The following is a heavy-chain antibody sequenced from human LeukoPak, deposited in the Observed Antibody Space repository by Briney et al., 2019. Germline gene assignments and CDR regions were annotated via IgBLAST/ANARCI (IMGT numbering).Heavy chain of an antibody. CDR1: GYTFTSYG. CDR2: ISAYNGNT. J-gene: IGHJ4*02. V-gene: IGHV1-18*01. CDR3: ARDVSSGTYYYDSSGYLVFDY. D-gene: IGHD3-22*01. Sequence: ASVKVSCKASGYTFTSYGISWVRQAPGQGLEWMGWISAYNGNTNYAQKLQGRVTMTTDTSTSTAYMELRSLRSDDTAVYYCARDVSSGTYYYDSSGYLVFDYWGQGTLVTVSS.